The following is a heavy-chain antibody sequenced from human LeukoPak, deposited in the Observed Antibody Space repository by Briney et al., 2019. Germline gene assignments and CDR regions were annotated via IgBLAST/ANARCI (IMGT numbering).Heavy chain of an antibody. Sequence: GGSLRLSCAASGFTVSSNLMSWVRQAPGKGLEWVSVIYSEINTYYADSVKGRFTISRDNSKNTVYLQMNSLRAEDTAVFYRASHGPDSSSWHPEYFHHWGQGTLVTVSS. CDR2: IYSEINT. D-gene: IGHD6-13*01. J-gene: IGHJ1*01. V-gene: IGHV3-53*01. CDR3: ASHGPDSSSWHPEYFHH. CDR1: GFTVSSNL.